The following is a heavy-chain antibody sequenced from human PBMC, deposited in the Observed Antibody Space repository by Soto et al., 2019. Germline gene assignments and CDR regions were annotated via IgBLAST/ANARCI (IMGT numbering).Heavy chain of an antibody. D-gene: IGHD3-3*01. Sequence: PGGSLRLSCAASGFTFSSYAMHWVRQAPGKGLEWVAVISYDGSNKNYADSVKGRFTISRDNSKNTLYLQMNSLRAEDTAVYYRARGYDFWSGYYYPYGMDVWGQGTTVTVSS. CDR1: GFTFSSYA. J-gene: IGHJ6*02. CDR2: ISYDGSNK. CDR3: ARGYDFWSGYYYPYGMDV. V-gene: IGHV3-30-3*01.